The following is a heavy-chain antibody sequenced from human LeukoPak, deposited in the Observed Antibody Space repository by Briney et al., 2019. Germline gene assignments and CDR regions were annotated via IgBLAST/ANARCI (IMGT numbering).Heavy chain of an antibody. V-gene: IGHV1-18*01. J-gene: IGHJ4*02. CDR3: ARGPLAYCGGDCPIPLDY. Sequence: ASVKVSCKASGYTFTSYGISWVRQAPGQGLEWMGWISAYNGNTNYAQKLQGRVTMTTDTSTSTAYMELRGLRSDDTAVYYCARGPLAYCGGDCPIPLDYWGQGTLVTVSS. D-gene: IGHD2-21*02. CDR1: GYTFTSYG. CDR2: ISAYNGNT.